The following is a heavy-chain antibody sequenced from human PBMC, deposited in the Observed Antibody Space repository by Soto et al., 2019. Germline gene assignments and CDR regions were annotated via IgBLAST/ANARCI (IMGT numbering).Heavy chain of an antibody. V-gene: IGHV4-39*02. D-gene: IGHD1-26*01. CDR2: IYYSGST. CDR3: TRLVGATYYYYGMDV. Sequence: ASETLSLTCTLSGGSIDSSSYYWGWIRQPPGMGLEWIGTIYYSGSTYYNPSLNSRVTISVDTSRNHLSLKLSSVTAADTAVYYCTRLVGATYYYYGMDVWGQGTTVTVSS. J-gene: IGHJ6*02. CDR1: GGSIDSSSYY.